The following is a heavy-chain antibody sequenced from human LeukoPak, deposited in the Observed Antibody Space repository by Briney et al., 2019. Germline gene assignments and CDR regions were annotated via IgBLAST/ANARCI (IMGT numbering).Heavy chain of an antibody. CDR2: IYSDNT. D-gene: IGHD4/OR15-4a*01. J-gene: IGHJ4*02. CDR3: ARRAGAYSHPYDY. CDR1: GFTVSSNY. V-gene: IGHV3-53*01. Sequence: GGSLRLSCAASGFTVSSNYMSWVRQAPGKGLEWDSFIYSDNTHYSDSVKGRFTISRDNSKNTLYLQMNSLRAEDTAVYYCARRAGAYSHPYDYWGQGTLVTVSS.